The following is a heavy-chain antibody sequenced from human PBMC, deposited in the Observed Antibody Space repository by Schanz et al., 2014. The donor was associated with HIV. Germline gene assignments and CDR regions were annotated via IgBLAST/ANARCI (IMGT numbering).Heavy chain of an antibody. CDR2: ISYDGSNK. V-gene: IGHV3-30*03. CDR3: ARVANWDYYGMDV. J-gene: IGHJ6*02. CDR1: GFTFSTYG. Sequence: VQLVESGGGVVQPGRSLRLSCAASGFTFSTYGMHWVRQAPGKGLEWVAFISYDGSNKYYADSVKGRFTISRDNSKNTLYLQMNSLRAEDTAVYYCARVANWDYYGMDVWGRGTTVIVSS. D-gene: IGHD3-16*01.